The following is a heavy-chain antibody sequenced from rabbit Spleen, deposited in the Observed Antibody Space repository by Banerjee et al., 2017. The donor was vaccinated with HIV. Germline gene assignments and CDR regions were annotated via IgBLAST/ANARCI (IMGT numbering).Heavy chain of an antibody. CDR1: GFDFSSYG. CDR2: IDPVFGIT. CDR3: VRDLVAAIGWNFNL. D-gene: IGHD3-1*01. V-gene: IGHV1S7*01. J-gene: IGHJ4*01. Sequence: QELVESGGGLVQPGESLKLSCKASGFDFSSYGVSWVRQAPGKGLEWIGYIDPVFGITYYANWVNGRFTISSHNAQNTLFLQLNSLTAADTATYFCVRDLVAAIGWNFNLWGPGTLVTVS.